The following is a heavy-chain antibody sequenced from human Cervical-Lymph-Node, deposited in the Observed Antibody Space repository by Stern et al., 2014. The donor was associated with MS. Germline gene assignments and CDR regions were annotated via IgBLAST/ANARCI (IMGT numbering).Heavy chain of an antibody. V-gene: IGHV1-18*04. CDR1: GYTFTSYG. CDR2: ISACNGNT. Sequence: VQLVESGAEVKKPGASVKVSCKASGYTFTSYGISWVRQAPGQGLEWMGWISACNGNTNYAQKLQGRVTMTTDTSTSTAYMELRSLRSDDTAVYYCARERVSRIEYNDYGLDYWGQGTLVTVSS. D-gene: IGHD4-17*01. J-gene: IGHJ4*02. CDR3: ARERVSRIEYNDYGLDY.